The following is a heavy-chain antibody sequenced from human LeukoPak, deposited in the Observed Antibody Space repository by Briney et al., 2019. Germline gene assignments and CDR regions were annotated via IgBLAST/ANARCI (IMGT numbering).Heavy chain of an antibody. D-gene: IGHD2-15*01. CDR2: FFNNGDTGDT. CDR1: GDSISGYF. V-gene: IGHV4-59*12. Sequence: SETLSLTCSVSGDSISGYFWDWVRQSPGKGLEWIGYFFNNGDTGDTNYNPSLRSRVTISVDKSKNQISLKLSSVTAADTAVYYCARVVAATCRHYYYYMDVWGKGTTVTISS. J-gene: IGHJ6*03. CDR3: ARVVAATCRHYYYYMDV.